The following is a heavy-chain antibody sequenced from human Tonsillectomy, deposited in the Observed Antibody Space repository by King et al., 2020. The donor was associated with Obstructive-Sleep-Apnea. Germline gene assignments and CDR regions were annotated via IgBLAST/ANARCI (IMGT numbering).Heavy chain of an antibody. CDR3: ARDAVAGDLHTFDY. Sequence: QLQESGPGLVKPSETLSLTCTVSGGSISSSRYYWGWIRQPPGRGLEWIGSVYYSGVTYYNPSLKSRVTMSPDTSNNRFSLILSPVTAADTAVYYCARDAVAGDLHTFDYWGQGTLVTVSS. J-gene: IGHJ4*02. CDR2: VYYSGVT. D-gene: IGHD6-19*01. V-gene: IGHV4-39*07. CDR1: GGSISSSRYY.